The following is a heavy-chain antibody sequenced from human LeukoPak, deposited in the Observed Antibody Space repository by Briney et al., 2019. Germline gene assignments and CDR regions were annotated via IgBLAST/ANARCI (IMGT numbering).Heavy chain of an antibody. D-gene: IGHD3-9*01. V-gene: IGHV1-46*01. Sequence: ASVTVSCKASGYTFTSYYMHWVRQAPGQGLEWMGIINPSGGSTSYAQKFQGRVTMTRDTSTSTVYMELSSLRSEDTAVYYCAIATFVLRYFDWLLPNWFDPWGQGTLVTVSS. CDR3: AIATFVLRYFDWLLPNWFDP. CDR2: INPSGGST. CDR1: GYTFTSYY. J-gene: IGHJ5*02.